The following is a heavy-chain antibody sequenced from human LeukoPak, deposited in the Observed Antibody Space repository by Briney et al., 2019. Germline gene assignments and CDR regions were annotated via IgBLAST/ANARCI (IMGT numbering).Heavy chain of an antibody. Sequence: GGSLRLSCAASGFTFSGSAMHWVRQASGKGLEWVGRIRSKANSYATAYAASVKGRFTISRDDSKNTAYLQMNSLKTEDTAVYYCARLVVAAAPSDYWGQGTLVTVSS. J-gene: IGHJ4*02. V-gene: IGHV3-73*01. CDR1: GFTFSGSA. CDR3: ARLVVAAAPSDY. CDR2: IRSKANSYAT. D-gene: IGHD2-15*01.